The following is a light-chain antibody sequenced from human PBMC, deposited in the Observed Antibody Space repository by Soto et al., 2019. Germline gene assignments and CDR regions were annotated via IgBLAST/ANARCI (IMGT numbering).Light chain of an antibody. Sequence: QSALTQPRSVSGSPGQSVTISSTGTSSDVGGYNYVSWYQQHPGKAPKLMIYDVSKRPSGVPDRFSGSESGNTASLTISGLQAEDEADYYCCSYGGSYTLVFGGGTQLTVL. CDR1: SSDVGGYNY. V-gene: IGLV2-11*01. CDR2: DVS. CDR3: CSYGGSYTLV. J-gene: IGLJ3*02.